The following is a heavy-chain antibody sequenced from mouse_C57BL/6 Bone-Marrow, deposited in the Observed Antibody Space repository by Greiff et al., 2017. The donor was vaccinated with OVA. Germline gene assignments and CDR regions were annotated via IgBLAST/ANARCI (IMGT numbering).Heavy chain of an antibody. D-gene: IGHD2-5*01. Sequence: EVKLMESGGGLVKPGGSLKLSCAASGFTFSDYGMHWVRQAPEKGLEWVAYISSGSRTIYYADTVKGRFTISRDNAKNTLFLQMTSLRSEDTAMYYCARGGSNPLYAMDYWGQGTSVTVSS. CDR1: GFTFSDYG. J-gene: IGHJ4*01. V-gene: IGHV5-17*01. CDR2: ISSGSRTI. CDR3: ARGGSNPLYAMDY.